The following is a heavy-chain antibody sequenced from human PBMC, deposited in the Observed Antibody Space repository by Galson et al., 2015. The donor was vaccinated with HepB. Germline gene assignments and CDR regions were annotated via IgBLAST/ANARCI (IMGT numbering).Heavy chain of an antibody. CDR2: IIPILGIA. CDR3: ARGYSSSGNDY. J-gene: IGHJ4*02. CDR1: GGTFSSYT. Sequence: SVKVSCKASGGTFSSYTISWVRQAPGQGLEWMGRIIPILGIANYAQKFQGRVTITADKSTSTAYMELSSLRSEDTAVYYCARGYSSSGNDYWGQGTLVTVSS. V-gene: IGHV1-69*02. D-gene: IGHD3-22*01.